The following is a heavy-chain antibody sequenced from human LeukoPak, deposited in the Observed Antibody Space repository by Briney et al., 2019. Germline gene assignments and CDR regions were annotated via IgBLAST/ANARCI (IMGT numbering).Heavy chain of an antibody. Sequence: ASVKVSCKASGGTFSSYAISWVRQAPGQGLEWMGGIIPIFGTANYAQKFQGRVTITADESTSTAYMELSSLRSEDTAVYYCARVLVVTATSYHYGMDVWGQGTTVTVSS. CDR3: ARVLVVTATSYHYGMDV. D-gene: IGHD2-21*02. J-gene: IGHJ6*02. CDR1: GGTFSSYA. CDR2: IIPIFGTA. V-gene: IGHV1-69*13.